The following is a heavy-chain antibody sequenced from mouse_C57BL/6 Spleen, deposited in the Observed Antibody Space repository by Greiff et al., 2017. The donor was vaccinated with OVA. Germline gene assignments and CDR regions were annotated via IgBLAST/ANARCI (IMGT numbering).Heavy chain of an antibody. CDR2: IDPETGGT. D-gene: IGHD2-3*01. V-gene: IGHV1-15*01. CDR3: TRKRDGYYFDY. J-gene: IGHJ2*01. CDR1: GYTFTDYE. Sequence: SGAELVRPGASVTLSCKASGYTFTDYEMHWVKQTPVHGLEWIGAIDPETGGTAYNQKFKGKAILTADKSSSTAYMELRSLTSEDSAVYYCTRKRDGYYFDYWGQGTTLTVSS.